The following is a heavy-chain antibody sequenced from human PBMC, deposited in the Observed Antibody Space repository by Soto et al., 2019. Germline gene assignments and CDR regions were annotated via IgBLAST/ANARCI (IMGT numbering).Heavy chain of an antibody. J-gene: IGHJ3*02. CDR3: ARVERGTATTVVDAFDI. D-gene: IGHD1-1*01. CDR1: GGFVSSGSYY. CDR2: MSHSGGT. Sequence: QVQLQQWGAGLLKPSETPSLTCAVYGGFVSSGSYYWSWIRQPPGKGLEWIGEMSHSGGTHFNPSLKSRVTISVDTSKNQCSLKMSSVAAADTALYYCARVERGTATTVVDAFDIWGPGTMVTVSS. V-gene: IGHV4-34*01.